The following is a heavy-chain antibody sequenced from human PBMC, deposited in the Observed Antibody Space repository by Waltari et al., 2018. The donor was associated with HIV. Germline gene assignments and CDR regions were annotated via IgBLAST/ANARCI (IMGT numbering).Heavy chain of an antibody. CDR2: INAGNGNT. D-gene: IGHD3-10*01. CDR1: GYTFPSYA. Sequence: QVQLVQSGAEVKKPVASVQVSCKASGYTFPSYAMHWVRQAPGQRLEWMGWINAGNGNTKYSQKFQGRVTITRDTSASTAYMELSSLGSEDTAVYYCARDFLFGVRGESKWFDPWGQGTLVTVSS. V-gene: IGHV1-3*01. J-gene: IGHJ5*02. CDR3: ARDFLFGVRGESKWFDP.